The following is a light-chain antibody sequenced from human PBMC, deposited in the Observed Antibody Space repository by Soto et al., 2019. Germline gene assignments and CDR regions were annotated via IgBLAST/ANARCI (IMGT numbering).Light chain of an antibody. CDR3: QQYSSFSYT. J-gene: IGKJ2*01. Sequence: DIQMTQSPSTLSASVGDRVSISCRASQSISTWLAWYQQKPGKAPNLLIYKASTLQTGVPSRFSGGGSGTEFTLTISSLQPDDFATYYCQQYSSFSYTFGQGTKVDMK. CDR2: KAS. CDR1: QSISTW. V-gene: IGKV1-5*03.